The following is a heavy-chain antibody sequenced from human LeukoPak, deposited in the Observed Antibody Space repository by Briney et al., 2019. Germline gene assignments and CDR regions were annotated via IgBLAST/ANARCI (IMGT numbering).Heavy chain of an antibody. CDR3: AGRNYYDSTGYWNW. Sequence: SETLSLTCAVSGGSISSLNWWSWVRQPPGKGLEWIGEVYHSGSSNYNPSLKSRVSMSVDKSKNQFSLKLRSVTAADTAVYYCAGRNYYDSTGYWNWWGHGILVTVSS. CDR1: GGSISSLNW. J-gene: IGHJ4*01. CDR2: VYHSGSS. V-gene: IGHV4-4*02. D-gene: IGHD3-22*01.